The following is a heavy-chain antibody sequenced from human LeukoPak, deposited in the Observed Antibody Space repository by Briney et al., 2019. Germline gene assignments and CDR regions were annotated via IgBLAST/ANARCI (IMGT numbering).Heavy chain of an antibody. V-gene: IGHV4-59*08. CDR2: ISYSEGT. D-gene: IGHD3-22*01. Sequence: SETLSLTCTVSGDSITSYYWSWIRQPPGKGLEWIGSISYSEGTNYNPSLKSRVTISRDTSKNQFSLKLSSVTAADTAVYYCARRYYYDKARFDYWGQGTLVTVSS. CDR3: ARRYYYDKARFDY. J-gene: IGHJ4*02. CDR1: GDSITSYY.